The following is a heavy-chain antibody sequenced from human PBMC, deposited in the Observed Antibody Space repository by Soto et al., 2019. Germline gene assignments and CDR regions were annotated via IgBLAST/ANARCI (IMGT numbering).Heavy chain of an antibody. CDR1: GFAFSDAW. J-gene: IGHJ4*02. CDR3: TTDSYITMIVVRFDY. V-gene: IGHV3-15*07. D-gene: IGHD3-22*01. Sequence: PGGSLRLSCAASGFAFSDAWINWVRQAPGKGLEWVGRIKSKTDGGTTDVAAPVRGRLAISRDDSKNMVYMQMNSLKTEDTAVFYCTTDSYITMIVVRFDYWGQGTLVTVSS. CDR2: IKSKTDGGTT.